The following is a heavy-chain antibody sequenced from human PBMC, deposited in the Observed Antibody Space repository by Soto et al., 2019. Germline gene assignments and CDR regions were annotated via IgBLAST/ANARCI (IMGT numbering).Heavy chain of an antibody. J-gene: IGHJ4*02. V-gene: IGHV5-51*01. CDR1: GYSFTSYW. CDR3: ARSIKYYDSSGYYLSI. CDR2: IYPGDSDT. D-gene: IGHD3-22*01. Sequence: GESLKSSCKGSGYSFTSYWIGWVRQMPGKGLEWMGIIYPGDSDTRYSPSFQGQVTISADKSISTAYLQWSSLKASDTAMYYCARSIKYYDSSGYYLSIWGQGTLVTVSS.